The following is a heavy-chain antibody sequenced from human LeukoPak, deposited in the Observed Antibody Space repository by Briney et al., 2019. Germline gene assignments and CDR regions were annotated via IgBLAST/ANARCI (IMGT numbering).Heavy chain of an antibody. D-gene: IGHD3-10*02. CDR3: AELGITMIGGV. J-gene: IGHJ6*04. V-gene: IGHV3-66*01. Sequence: PGGSLRLSCAASEFSVGSNYMTWVRQAPGKGLEWVSLIYSGGSTYYADSVKGRFTISRDNAKNSLYLQMNSLRAEDKAVYYCAELGITMIGGVWGKGTTVTISS. CDR2: IYSGGST. CDR1: EFSVGSNY.